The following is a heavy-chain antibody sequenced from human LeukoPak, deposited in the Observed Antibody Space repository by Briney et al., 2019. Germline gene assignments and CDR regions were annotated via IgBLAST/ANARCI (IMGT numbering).Heavy chain of an antibody. V-gene: IGHV3-30*04. D-gene: IGHD3-22*01. CDR2: ISYDGSNK. Sequence: PGGSLRLSCAASGFTFSSYAMHWVRQAPGKGLEWVAVISYDGSNKYYADSVKGRFTISRDNSKNTLYLQMNSLRAEDTAVYYCARGPYYYDSSGYLWGQGTMVTVSS. CDR3: ARGPYYYDSSGYL. J-gene: IGHJ3*01. CDR1: GFTFSSYA.